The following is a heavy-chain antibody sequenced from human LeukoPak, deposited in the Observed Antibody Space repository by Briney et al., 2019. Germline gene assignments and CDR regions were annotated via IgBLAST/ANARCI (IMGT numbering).Heavy chain of an antibody. CDR1: GGSISSSNYN. CDR2: IYYSGSP. Sequence: PSETLSLTCTVSGGSISSSNYNWGWIRQPPGKGLEWIVSIYYSGSPYSNPSLKRRVTISVDTSKSQFALKLSSVSAADTAVYYWAAGNIDFGCGWESWWFDTWGQGALVTASS. CDR3: AAGNIDFGCGWESWWFDT. D-gene: IGHD3-3*01. J-gene: IGHJ5*02. V-gene: IGHV4-39*01.